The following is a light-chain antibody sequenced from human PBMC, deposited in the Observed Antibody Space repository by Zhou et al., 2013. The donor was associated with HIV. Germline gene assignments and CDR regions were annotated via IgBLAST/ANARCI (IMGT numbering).Light chain of an antibody. CDR3: QQYNMWPPGRT. CDR2: AAS. V-gene: IGKV1-39*01. Sequence: DIQMTQSPSSLSASVGDRVTITCRASQSISSYLNWYQQKPGKAPKLLIYAASSLQSGVPSRFSGSGSGTDFTLTISSLQPEDFAVYYCQQYNMWPPGRTFGQGTKVDI. CDR1: QSISSY. J-gene: IGKJ1*01.